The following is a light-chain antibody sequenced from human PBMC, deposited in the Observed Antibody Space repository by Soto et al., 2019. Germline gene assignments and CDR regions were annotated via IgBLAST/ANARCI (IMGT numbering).Light chain of an antibody. Sequence: EFVLTQSPGTLSLSPGERATLSCRASHNIDSNYLAWYQQKPGQAPRLLIYGASSRATGIPDRFSGRGSGTDFTLTISRLEPEDFAVYYCQRYGSSLWTFGQGTKVDIK. V-gene: IGKV3-20*01. CDR3: QRYGSSLWT. CDR1: HNIDSNY. J-gene: IGKJ1*01. CDR2: GAS.